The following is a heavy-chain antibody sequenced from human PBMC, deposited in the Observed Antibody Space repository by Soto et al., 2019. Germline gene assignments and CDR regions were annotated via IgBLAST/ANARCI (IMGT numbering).Heavy chain of an antibody. J-gene: IGHJ5*01. CDR3: ARRSGQQLVERWFDS. V-gene: IGHV5-51*01. CDR1: GGSITSYHW. D-gene: IGHD6-13*01. Sequence: ETLALTCMVSGGSITSYHWIGCVRQKPGQGLEWMGIIYPGDSKIRYSPSFEGQVTMSADKSINTAYLQWTSLKASDSATYYCARRSGQQLVERWFDSWGQGTLVTVSS. CDR2: IYPGDSKI.